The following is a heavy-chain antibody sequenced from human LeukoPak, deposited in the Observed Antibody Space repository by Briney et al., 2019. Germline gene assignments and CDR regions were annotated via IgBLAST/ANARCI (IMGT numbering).Heavy chain of an antibody. Sequence: ASVKVSCKASGYTFTGYYMHWVRQAPGQGLEWMGWINPNSGGTNYAQKLQGRVTMTTDTSTSTAYMELRSLRSDDTAVYYCARDKESRGVFDYWGQGTLVTVSS. J-gene: IGHJ4*02. CDR3: ARDKESRGVFDY. CDR1: GYTFTGYY. D-gene: IGHD3-10*01. V-gene: IGHV1-2*02. CDR2: INPNSGGT.